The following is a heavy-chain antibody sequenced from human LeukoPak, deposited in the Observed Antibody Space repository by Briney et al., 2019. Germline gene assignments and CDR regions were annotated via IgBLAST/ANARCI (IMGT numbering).Heavy chain of an antibody. CDR3: TSTLGY. V-gene: IGHV3-15*01. D-gene: IGHD3-16*01. CDR1: GFTFRNVW. Sequence: GGPLRLSCTASGFTFRNVWMTWVPQAPGKALEWIGRIQTITDGGTTDYAAPVRGRFTISRYDSKNTLYLQMNSQKTEDTAVYYCTSTLGYWGQGTLVIVSS. CDR2: IQTITDGGTT. J-gene: IGHJ4*02.